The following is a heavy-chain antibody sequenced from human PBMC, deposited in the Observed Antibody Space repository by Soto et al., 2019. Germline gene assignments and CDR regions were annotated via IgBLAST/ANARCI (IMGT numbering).Heavy chain of an antibody. CDR2: ISGAGGVT. V-gene: IGHV3-23*01. CDR1: GFTFSSYA. Sequence: EVQLLESGGGLVQPGGSLRLSCAVSGFTFSSYAMSWVRQAPGKGPEWVSSISGAGGVTHYADSVRGRFTISRDNSKHTLYLQMNSLRAEDTAVYYCAKDKSRGVTVTPDYWGQGTLVTVSS. CDR3: AKDKSRGVTVTPDY. D-gene: IGHD4-17*01. J-gene: IGHJ4*02.